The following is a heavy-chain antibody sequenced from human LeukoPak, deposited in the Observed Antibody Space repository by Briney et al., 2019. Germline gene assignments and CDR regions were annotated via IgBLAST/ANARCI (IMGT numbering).Heavy chain of an antibody. V-gene: IGHV3-7*03. CDR2: IKQDGSEK. J-gene: IGHJ6*03. Sequence: GGSLRLSCAASGFTFSSYWMSWVRQAPGKGLEWVANIKQDGSEKYYVDSVKGRFTISRDNAKNSLYLHMNSLRAEDTAVYYCAKRGLLWFGELLSRGYYYYYMDVWGKGTTVTISS. CDR3: AKRGLLWFGELLSRGYYYYYMDV. CDR1: GFTFSSYW. D-gene: IGHD3-10*01.